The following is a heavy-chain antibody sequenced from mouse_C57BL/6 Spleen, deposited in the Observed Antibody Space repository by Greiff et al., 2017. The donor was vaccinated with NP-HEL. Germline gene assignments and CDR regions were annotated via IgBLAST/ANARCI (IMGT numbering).Heavy chain of an antibody. Sequence: QVQLKQSGAELARPGASVKLSCKASGYTFTSYGISWVKQRTGQGLEWIGEIYPRSGNPYYNEKFKGKATLTADKSSSTAYMELRSLTSEDSAVYFCARWASYAMDYWGQGTSVTVSS. CDR3: ARWASYAMDY. D-gene: IGHD6-1*01. J-gene: IGHJ4*01. V-gene: IGHV1-81*01. CDR2: IYPRSGNP. CDR1: GYTFTSYG.